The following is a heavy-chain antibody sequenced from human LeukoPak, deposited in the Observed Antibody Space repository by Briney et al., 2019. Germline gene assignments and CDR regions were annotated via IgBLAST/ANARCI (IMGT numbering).Heavy chain of an antibody. CDR3: ASRYSGYDSPDY. CDR2: ISSSSSYI. Sequence: GGSLRLSCAACGFTFSSYSMNWVRQAPGKGLEWVSSISSSSSYIYYADSVKGRFTISRDNAKNSLYLQMNSLRAEDTAVYYCASRYSGYDSPDYWGQGTLVTVSS. J-gene: IGHJ4*02. CDR1: GFTFSSYS. V-gene: IGHV3-21*01. D-gene: IGHD5-12*01.